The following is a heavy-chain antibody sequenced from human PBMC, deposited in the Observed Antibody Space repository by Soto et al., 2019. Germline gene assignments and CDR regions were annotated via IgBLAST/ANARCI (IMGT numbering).Heavy chain of an antibody. D-gene: IGHD2-15*01. J-gene: IGHJ3*02. Sequence: GGSLRLSCAASGFTFSSYGVHWVRQAPGKGLEWVAVIWYDGSNKYYADSVKGRFTISRDNSKNTLYLQMNSLRAEDTAVYYCARELPYSERSHAFDIWGQGTMVTVSS. CDR1: GFTFSSYG. CDR2: IWYDGSNK. CDR3: ARELPYSERSHAFDI. V-gene: IGHV3-33*01.